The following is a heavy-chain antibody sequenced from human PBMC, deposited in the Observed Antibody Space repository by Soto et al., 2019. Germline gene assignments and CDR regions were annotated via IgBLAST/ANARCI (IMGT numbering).Heavy chain of an antibody. J-gene: IGHJ6*02. V-gene: IGHV4-61*03. CDR1: GDSVTSGSYY. Sequence: SETLSLTCIVSGDSVTSGSYYWTWLRQPPGKGLEWIGYISYTGRTKYNPSLQSRVTISVDTSKNDFSLNLSSVTAADTAVYFCAREWGLLPHYLMNVWGHGTAVTVSS. CDR2: ISYTGRT. CDR3: AREWGLLPHYLMNV. D-gene: IGHD7-27*01.